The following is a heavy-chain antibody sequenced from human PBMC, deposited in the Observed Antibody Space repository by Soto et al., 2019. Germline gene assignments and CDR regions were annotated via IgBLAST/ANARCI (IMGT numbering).Heavy chain of an antibody. CDR1: GFSLSTSGVG. J-gene: IGHJ6*03. V-gene: IGHV2-5*02. Sequence: SGPTADPTETLTLTCTFSGFSLSTSGVGVGWIRQPPGKALGWLALIYWDDDKRYSPSLKSRLTITKDTSKNQVVLTMTNMDPVDTATYYCAHTLPYYYYMDVWGKRTTVTVSS. CDR2: IYWDDDK. CDR3: AHTLPYYYYMDV.